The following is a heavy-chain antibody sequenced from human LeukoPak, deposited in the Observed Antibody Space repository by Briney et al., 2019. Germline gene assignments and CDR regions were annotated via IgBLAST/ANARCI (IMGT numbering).Heavy chain of an antibody. CDR2: ISAYNGNT. V-gene: IGHV1-18*01. Sequence: ASVKVSCKASGYTFTNYGITWVRQAPGQGLEWMGWISAYNGNTNYAQNLQDRVTMTTDTSTSTAYMELRSLRSDDTAVYYCARREVTALDYWGQGTLVTVSS. D-gene: IGHD2-21*02. CDR1: GYTFTNYG. CDR3: ARREVTALDY. J-gene: IGHJ4*02.